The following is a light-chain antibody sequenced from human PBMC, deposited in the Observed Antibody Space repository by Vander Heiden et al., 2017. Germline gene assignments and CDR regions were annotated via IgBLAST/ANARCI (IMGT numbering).Light chain of an antibody. J-gene: IGKJ1*01. CDR3: QQSDSTPHT. V-gene: IGKV1-39*01. CDR2: AAS. Sequence: DVQVKKSPSSLSASVGDRVTITCRASQSISSYLNWYQQKPGKAPKLLIYAASSLQSGVPSRFRGSGSGTDFTLSISRLQPEDFASYYCQQSDSTPHTFGQETKVEIK. CDR1: QSISSY.